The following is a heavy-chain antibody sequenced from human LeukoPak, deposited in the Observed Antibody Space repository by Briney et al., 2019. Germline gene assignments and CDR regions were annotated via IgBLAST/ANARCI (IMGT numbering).Heavy chain of an antibody. Sequence: PGGSLRLSCAASGFTFSSYEMNWVRQAPGKGLEWVSYISSSGSTIYYADSVKGRFTISRDNAKNTLYLQMNSLKTEDTAVYYCTTDGSYFDYWGQGTLVTVSS. CDR2: ISSSGSTI. CDR3: TTDGSYFDY. V-gene: IGHV3-48*03. CDR1: GFTFSSYE. J-gene: IGHJ4*02. D-gene: IGHD1-26*01.